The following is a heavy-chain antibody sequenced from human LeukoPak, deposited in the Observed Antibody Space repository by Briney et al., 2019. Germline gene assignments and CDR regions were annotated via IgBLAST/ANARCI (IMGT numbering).Heavy chain of an antibody. CDR2: INHSGST. CDR1: GGSFSGYY. Sequence: SETLSLTCAVYGGSFSGYYWSWIRQPPGKGLEWIGEINHSGSTNYNPSLKSRVTISVDTSKNQFSLKLSSVTAADTAVYYCARGGIRFLESQYYFDYWGQGTLVTVSS. V-gene: IGHV4-34*01. CDR3: ARGGIRFLESQYYFDY. J-gene: IGHJ4*02. D-gene: IGHD3-3*01.